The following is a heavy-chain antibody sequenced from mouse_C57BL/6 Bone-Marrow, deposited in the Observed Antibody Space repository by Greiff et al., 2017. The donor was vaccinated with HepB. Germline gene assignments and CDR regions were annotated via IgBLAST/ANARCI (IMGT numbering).Heavy chain of an antibody. CDR1: GFNIKDYY. J-gene: IGHJ3*01. CDR2: IDPEDGET. Sequence: EVKLMESGAELVKPGASVKLSCTASGFNIKDYYMHWVKQRTEQGLEWIGRIDPEDGETKYAPKFQGKATITADTSSNTAYLQLSSLTSEDTAVYYCAITTVPRLGFAYWGQGTLVTVSA. CDR3: AITTVPRLGFAY. D-gene: IGHD1-1*01. V-gene: IGHV14-2*01.